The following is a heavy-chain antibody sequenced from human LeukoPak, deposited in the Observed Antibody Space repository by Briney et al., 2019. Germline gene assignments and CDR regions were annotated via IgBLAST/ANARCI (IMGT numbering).Heavy chain of an antibody. D-gene: IGHD3-22*01. CDR2: IYYSGST. J-gene: IGHJ4*02. CDR3: ARHYYDSSGHFPIDY. CDR1: GGSISSSSYY. V-gene: IGHV4-39*01. Sequence: SETLSLTCTVSGGSISSSSYYWGWIRQPPGKGLEWIGSIYYSGSTYYNPSLESRVTISVDTSKNQFSLKLSSVTAADTAVYHCARHYYDSSGHFPIDYWGQGSLATVSS.